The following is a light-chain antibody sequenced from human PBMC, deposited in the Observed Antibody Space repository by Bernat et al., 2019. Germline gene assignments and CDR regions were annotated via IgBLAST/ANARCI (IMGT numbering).Light chain of an antibody. CDR3: QQYGFSPCN. CDR2: GAS. Sequence: EVVLTQSPGTLSLSPGERATLSCRASQISGNHLAWYQQRAGQAPRLLIFGASRRATGIPDRFSGSGSGTDFTLTISRLEPEDFAVYYCQQYGFSPCNFGQGTKVEI. V-gene: IGKV3-20*01. J-gene: IGKJ2*02. CDR1: QISGNH.